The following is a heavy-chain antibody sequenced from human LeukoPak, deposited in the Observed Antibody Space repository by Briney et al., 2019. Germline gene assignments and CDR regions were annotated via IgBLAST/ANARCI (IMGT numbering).Heavy chain of an antibody. D-gene: IGHD3-9*01. Sequence: SETLSLTCAVYGGSFSGYYWSWSRQPPGKGLEWIGEINHSGSTNYNPSLKSRVTISVDTSKNQFSLKLSSVTAADTAVYYCARDPFNWSTTGGDYWGQGTLVTVSS. CDR3: ARDPFNWSTTGGDY. CDR2: INHSGST. V-gene: IGHV4-34*01. J-gene: IGHJ4*02. CDR1: GGSFSGYY.